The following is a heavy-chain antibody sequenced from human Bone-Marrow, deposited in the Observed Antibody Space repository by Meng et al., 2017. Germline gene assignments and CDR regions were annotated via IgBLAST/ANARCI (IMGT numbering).Heavy chain of an antibody. CDR1: GYTFTSYG. Sequence: ASVKVSCKASGYTFTSYGISWVRQAPGQGLEWMGWMNPNSGNTGYAQKFQGRVTITRNTSISTAYMELSSLRSEDTAVYYCARYAATMASFDYWGQGTLVTVSS. CDR3: ARYAATMASFDY. CDR2: MNPNSGNT. D-gene: IGHD5-12*01. V-gene: IGHV1-8*03. J-gene: IGHJ4*02.